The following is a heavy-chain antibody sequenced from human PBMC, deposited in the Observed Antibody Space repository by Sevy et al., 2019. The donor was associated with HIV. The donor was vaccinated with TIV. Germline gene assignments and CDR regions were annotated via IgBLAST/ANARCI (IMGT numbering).Heavy chain of an antibody. J-gene: IGHJ6*02. V-gene: IGHV3-33*01. CDR1: GFTFSSYG. Sequence: GGSLRLSCAASGFTFSSYGMHWVRQAPGKGLEWMAVIWYDGSNKYYADSVKGRFTISRDNSKNTLYLQMNSLRAEDTAVYYRARAFWSGYSPHYYGMDVWGQGTTVTVSS. CDR3: ARAFWSGYSPHYYGMDV. D-gene: IGHD3-3*01. CDR2: IWYDGSNK.